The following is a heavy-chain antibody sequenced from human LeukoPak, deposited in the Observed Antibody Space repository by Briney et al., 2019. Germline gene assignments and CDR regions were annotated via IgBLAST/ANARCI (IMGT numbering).Heavy chain of an antibody. Sequence: SETLSLTCTVSGGSISSYYWSWIRQPPGKGLEWIGYIYHSGSTNYNPSLKSRVTISVDTSKNQFSLKLSSVTAADTAVYYCASWDYYCGGDCRFDYWGQGTLVTVSS. D-gene: IGHD2-21*02. CDR2: IYHSGST. V-gene: IGHV4-59*12. J-gene: IGHJ4*02. CDR1: GGSISSYY. CDR3: ASWDYYCGGDCRFDY.